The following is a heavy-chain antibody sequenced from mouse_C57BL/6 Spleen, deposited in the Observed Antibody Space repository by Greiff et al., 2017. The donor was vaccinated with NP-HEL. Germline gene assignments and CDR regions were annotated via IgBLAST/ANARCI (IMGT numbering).Heavy chain of an antibody. CDR3: ARMGDYYGSSWFAY. CDR2: ISDGGSYT. D-gene: IGHD1-1*01. V-gene: IGHV5-4*01. CDR1: GFTFSSYA. J-gene: IGHJ3*01. Sequence: EVQVVESGGGLVKPGGSLKLSCAASGFTFSSYAMSWVRQTPEKKLEWVATISDGGSYTYYPDNVKGRFTISSDNAKNNLYLQMSHLKSEDTAMYYCARMGDYYGSSWFAYWGQGTLVTVSA.